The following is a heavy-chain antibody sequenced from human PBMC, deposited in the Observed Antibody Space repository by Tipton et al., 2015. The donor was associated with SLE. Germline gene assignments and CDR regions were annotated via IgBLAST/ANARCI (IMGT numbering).Heavy chain of an antibody. D-gene: IGHD6-13*01. CDR2: ISYDGSNK. V-gene: IGHV3-30-3*01. J-gene: IGHJ1*01. CDR3: ARGGSSYGNFEYFQH. CDR1: GFTFSSFA. Sequence: SLRLSCAASGFTFSSFAIHWVRQAPGKGLEWVAVISYDGSNKYYADSVKGRFTISRDNSKNTLYLQMNSLRAEDTAVYYCARGGSSYGNFEYFQHWGQGT.